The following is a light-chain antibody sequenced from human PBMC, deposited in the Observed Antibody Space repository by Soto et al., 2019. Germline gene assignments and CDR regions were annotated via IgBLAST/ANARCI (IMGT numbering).Light chain of an antibody. J-gene: IGKJ5*01. Sequence: EIVMTQSPATLSVSPGERATLSCRASQSVSSYLAWYQQKPGQAPRLLIYDASNRATGIPARFSGSGSGTDFTLTISSLEPEDFAVYYCQQRSNWPPRVTFGQGTRLEI. V-gene: IGKV3-11*01. CDR2: DAS. CDR3: QQRSNWPPRVT. CDR1: QSVSSY.